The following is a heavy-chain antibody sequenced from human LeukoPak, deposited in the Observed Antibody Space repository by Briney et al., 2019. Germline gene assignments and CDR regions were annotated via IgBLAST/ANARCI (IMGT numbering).Heavy chain of an antibody. CDR2: ISGSGGST. V-gene: IGHV3-23*01. CDR3: ARARSRRSYPEDFDY. D-gene: IGHD1-14*01. J-gene: IGHJ4*02. CDR1: GFTFSSYG. Sequence: PGGSLRLSCAASGFTFSSYGMSWVRQAPGKGLEWVSAISGSGGSTYYADSVKGRFTISRDNSKNSLYLQMNSLRAEDTAVYYCARARSRRSYPEDFDYWGQGTLVTVSS.